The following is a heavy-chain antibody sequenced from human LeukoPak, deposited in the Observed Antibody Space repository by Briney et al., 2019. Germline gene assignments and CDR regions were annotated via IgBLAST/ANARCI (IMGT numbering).Heavy chain of an antibody. CDR1: GGSISSGGYY. J-gene: IGHJ3*02. V-gene: IGHV4-31*03. D-gene: IGHD3-16*01. Sequence: SSETLSLTCTVSGGSISSGGYYWSWIRQHPGKGLEWIGYIYYSGSTYYNPSLKSRVTISVDTSKNQFSLKLSSVTAADTAVYYCVRLGAADAFDIWGQGTMVTVSS. CDR3: VRLGAADAFDI. CDR2: IYYSGST.